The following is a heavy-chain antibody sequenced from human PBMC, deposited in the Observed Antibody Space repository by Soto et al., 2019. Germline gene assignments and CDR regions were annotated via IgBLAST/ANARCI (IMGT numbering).Heavy chain of an antibody. D-gene: IGHD4-4*01. CDR2: LSYSGTT. CDR1: GGSSSTAPYY. CDR3: ARQPQLLSADYFDY. V-gene: IGHV4-39*01. J-gene: IGHJ4*02. Sequence: AWETLYLACTVPGGSSSTAPYYWGGIRQSPGKGLEWIGTLSYSGTTYYNPSLKSRVTTSVDTSKNQFSLELSSVTAADTAVDYCARQPQLLSADYFDYWGQVTLVT.